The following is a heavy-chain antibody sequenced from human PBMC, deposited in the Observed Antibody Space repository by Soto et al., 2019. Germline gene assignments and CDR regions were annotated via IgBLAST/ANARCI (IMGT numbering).Heavy chain of an antibody. D-gene: IGHD6-13*01. CDR1: GGTFSSYT. J-gene: IGHJ5*02. V-gene: IGHV1-69*08. CDR2: IIPILGIA. CDR3: ARDSIDAYSPTNWFDP. Sequence: QVQLVQSGAEVKKPGSSVKVSCKASGGTFSSYTISWVRQAPGQGLEWMGRIIPILGIANYAQKFQGRVTITADKSTSTAYMELSRLRSEDTAVYYCARDSIDAYSPTNWFDPWGQGTLVTVSS.